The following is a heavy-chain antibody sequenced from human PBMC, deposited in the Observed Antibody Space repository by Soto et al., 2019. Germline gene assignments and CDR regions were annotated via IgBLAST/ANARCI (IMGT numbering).Heavy chain of an antibody. CDR3: ERSLYDILTGSLYNWFAP. CDR1: GYTFTSYA. V-gene: IGHV1-3*01. Sequence: ASVKVSCKASGYTFTSYAMHWVRQAPGQRLEWMGWINAGNGNTKYSQKFQGRVTITRDTSASTAYMELSSLRSEDTAVYYCERSLYDILTGSLYNWFAPWGQRTLVPVSS. CDR2: INAGNGNT. J-gene: IGHJ5*02. D-gene: IGHD3-9*01.